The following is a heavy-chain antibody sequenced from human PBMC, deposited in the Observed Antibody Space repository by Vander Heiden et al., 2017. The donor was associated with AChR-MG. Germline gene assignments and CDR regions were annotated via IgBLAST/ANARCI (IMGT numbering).Heavy chain of an antibody. V-gene: IGHV3-23*01. CDR1: GFTFRSYA. Sequence: EVQLLESGGGLVQPGGSLRPPCAASGFTFRSYAMGWVRRAPGTGLEGVSAISGSGGSTYYADSVKGRFTISRDNSKNTLYLQMNSLRAEDTAVYYCAKLGTYKMVRGLTGTSDWGQGTLVTVSS. D-gene: IGHD3-10*01. J-gene: IGHJ4*02. CDR3: AKLGTYKMVRGLTGTSD. CDR2: ISGSGGST.